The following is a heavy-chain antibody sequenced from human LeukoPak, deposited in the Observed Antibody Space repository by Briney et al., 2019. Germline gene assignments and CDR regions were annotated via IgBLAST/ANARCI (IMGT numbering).Heavy chain of an antibody. CDR3: ARAPAGYFDWLPYDY. CDR1: GFTFSSYG. Sequence: PGGSLRLSCAASGFTFSSYGMHWVRQAPGKGLEWVAFIRYDGSNKYYADSVKGRFTISRDNSKNTLYLQMNSLRAEDTAVYYCARAPAGYFDWLPYDYWGQGTLVTVSS. CDR2: IRYDGSNK. D-gene: IGHD3-9*01. J-gene: IGHJ4*02. V-gene: IGHV3-30*02.